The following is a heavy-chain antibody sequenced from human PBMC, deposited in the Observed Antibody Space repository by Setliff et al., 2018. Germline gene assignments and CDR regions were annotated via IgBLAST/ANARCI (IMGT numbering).Heavy chain of an antibody. J-gene: IGHJ3*02. V-gene: IGHV3-15*01. CDR2: IRSSEDGGTT. D-gene: IGHD1-26*01. Sequence: GGSLRLSCAASGLHFKSAWMSWVRQAPGKGLEWVGRIRSSEDGGTTDYPAPVKDRFTILRDDSRNTLYLQMNSLKIEDSGVYYCARALLEWELREGAFDIWGQGTMVTVSS. CDR1: GLHFKSAW. CDR3: ARALLEWELREGAFDI.